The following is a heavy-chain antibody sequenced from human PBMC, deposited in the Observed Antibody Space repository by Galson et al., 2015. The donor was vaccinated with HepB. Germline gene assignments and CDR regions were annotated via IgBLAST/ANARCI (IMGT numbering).Heavy chain of an antibody. D-gene: IGHD5-12*01. J-gene: IGHJ4*02. CDR1: GFTFRRYA. CDR2: ISGGGGSS. CDR3: AKSPDIVAMIYLDH. V-gene: IGHV3-23*01. Sequence: SLRLSCAASGFTFRRYAMAWVRQAPGRRLEWVSDISGGGGSSNYADSVKGRFTISRDNSKNMLHLQMNSLRAEDTAVYYCAKSPDIVAMIYLDHWGQGSLVTVSS.